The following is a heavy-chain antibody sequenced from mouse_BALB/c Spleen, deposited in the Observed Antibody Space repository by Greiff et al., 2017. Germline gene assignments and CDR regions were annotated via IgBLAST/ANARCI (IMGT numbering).Heavy chain of an antibody. CDR1: GYTFTSYV. D-gene: IGHD2-4*01. CDR2: INPYNDGT. J-gene: IGHJ4*01. CDR3: AVDYDWGYYAMDY. V-gene: IGHV1-14*01. Sequence: VQLQQSGPELVKPGASVKMSCKASGYTFTSYVMHWVKQKPGQGLEWIGYINPYNDGTKYNEKFKGKATLTSDKSSSTAYMELSSLTSEDSAVYYCAVDYDWGYYAMDYWGQGTSVTVSS.